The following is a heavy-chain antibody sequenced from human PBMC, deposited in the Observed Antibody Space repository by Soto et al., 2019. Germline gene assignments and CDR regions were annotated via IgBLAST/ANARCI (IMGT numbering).Heavy chain of an antibody. CDR1: GYSFTNYY. CDR3: ACAAVSGNRGDVFDP. J-gene: IGHJ5*02. CDR2: INPNGGTT. Sequence: GASVKVSCKAAGYSFTNYYMHWVRQAPGQGLEWMGIINPNGGTTNYAQKFQGRVTMTRDTSTTTVYMELSTLRSDDTAVYYCACAAVSGNRGDVFDPWGQGTLVTVSS. D-gene: IGHD4-4*01. V-gene: IGHV1-46*01.